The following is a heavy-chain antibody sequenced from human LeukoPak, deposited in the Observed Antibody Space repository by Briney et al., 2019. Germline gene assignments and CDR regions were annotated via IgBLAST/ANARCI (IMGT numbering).Heavy chain of an antibody. D-gene: IGHD6-19*01. CDR2: INTNTGNP. CDR3: AREEASYSSGWPLYYGMDV. Sequence: EASVKVSCKASGYTFTSYAMNWVRQAPGQGLEWMGWINTNTGNPTYAQGFTGRFVFSLDTSVSTAYLRISSLKAEDTAVYYCAREEASYSSGWPLYYGMDVWGQGTTVTVSS. V-gene: IGHV7-4-1*02. J-gene: IGHJ6*02. CDR1: GYTFTSYA.